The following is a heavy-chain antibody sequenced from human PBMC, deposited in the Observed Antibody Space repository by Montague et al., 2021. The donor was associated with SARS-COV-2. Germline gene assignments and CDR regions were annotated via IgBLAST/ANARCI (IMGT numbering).Heavy chain of an antibody. CDR3: ARGSGWMGNAFDI. V-gene: IGHV4-59*01. CDR1: GGSISSYY. J-gene: IGHJ3*02. Sequence: ETLSLTCTVSGGSISSYYWSWIRQPPGKGLEWIGYIYYSGSTNXNPSLKSRVTISVDTSKNQFSLKLSSATAADTAVYYCARGSGWMGNAFDIWGQGTMVTVSS. CDR2: IYYSGST. D-gene: IGHD6-19*01.